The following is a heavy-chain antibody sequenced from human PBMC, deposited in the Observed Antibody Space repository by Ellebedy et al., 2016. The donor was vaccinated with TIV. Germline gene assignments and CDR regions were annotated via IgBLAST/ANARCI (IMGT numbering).Heavy chain of an antibody. J-gene: IGHJ4*02. CDR2: IYYSGST. D-gene: IGHD6-19*01. Sequence: MPGGSLRLSCTVSGGSISSSSYYWGWIRQPPGKGLEWIGSIYYSGSTYYNPSLKSRVTISVDTSKNQFSLKLSSVTAADTAVYYCARVGYSSGWYIGYWGQGTLVTVSS. V-gene: IGHV4-39*01. CDR1: GGSISSSSYY. CDR3: ARVGYSSGWYIGY.